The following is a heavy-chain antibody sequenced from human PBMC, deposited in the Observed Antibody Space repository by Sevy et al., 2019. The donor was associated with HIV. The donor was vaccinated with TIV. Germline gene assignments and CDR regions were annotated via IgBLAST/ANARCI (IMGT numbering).Heavy chain of an antibody. CDR3: AGAGGLCNINHSNQILDI. CDR1: EFIFTGYW. V-gene: IGHV3-7*01. CDR2: IDQDGSDK. D-gene: IGHD6-13*01. Sequence: GGSLRLSCAASEFIFTGYWMNWVRQAPGKGLEWVANIDQDGSDKRYVDSVRGRFTISRDNANNFLLLQMSSLRADDTAVYYCAGAGGLCNINHSNQILDIWGHGTKVTVSS. J-gene: IGHJ3*02.